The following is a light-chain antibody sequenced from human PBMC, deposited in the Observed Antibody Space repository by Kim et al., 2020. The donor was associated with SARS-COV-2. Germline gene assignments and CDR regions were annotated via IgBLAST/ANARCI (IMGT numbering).Light chain of an antibody. V-gene: IGKV3-20*01. J-gene: IGKJ2*01. Sequence: LSPGERSPLSCRASQSVSSSYLAWYQQNPGQAPRLLIYGASSRATGIPDRFTGSGSGTDFTLTISRLEPEDFAVYYCQQYGSSPYTFGQGSKLEI. CDR1: QSVSSSY. CDR2: GAS. CDR3: QQYGSSPYT.